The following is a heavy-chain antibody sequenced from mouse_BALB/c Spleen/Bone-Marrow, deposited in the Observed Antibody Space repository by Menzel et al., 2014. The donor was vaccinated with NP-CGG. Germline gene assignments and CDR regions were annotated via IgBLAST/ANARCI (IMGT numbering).Heavy chain of an antibody. CDR3: ARPYYRYGRWYFDD. Sequence: EVKLVESGGGLVQPGGSLRLSCATSGFTFTDYYMSWVRQPPGKALEWLGFIRNKANGYTTEYSASVKGRFTISRDNSQSILYLQMNTLRAEDSATYYWARPYYRYGRWYFDDWGAGTTVTVSS. CDR1: GFTFTDYY. J-gene: IGHJ1*01. D-gene: IGHD2-14*01. V-gene: IGHV7-3*02. CDR2: IRNKANGYTT.